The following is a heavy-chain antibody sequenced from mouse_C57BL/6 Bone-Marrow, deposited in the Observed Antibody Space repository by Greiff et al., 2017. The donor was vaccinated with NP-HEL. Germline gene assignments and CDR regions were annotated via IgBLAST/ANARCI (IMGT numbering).Heavy chain of an antibody. CDR3: ARLNSNYFDY. V-gene: IGHV5-15*01. Sequence: EVQGVESGGGLVQPGGSLKLSCAASGFTFSDYGMAWVRQAPRKGPEWVAFISNLAYSIYYADTVTGRFTISRENAKNTLYLEMSSLRSEDTAMYYCARLNSNYFDYWGQGTTLTVSS. CDR1: GFTFSDYG. CDR2: ISNLAYSI. J-gene: IGHJ2*01. D-gene: IGHD2-5*01.